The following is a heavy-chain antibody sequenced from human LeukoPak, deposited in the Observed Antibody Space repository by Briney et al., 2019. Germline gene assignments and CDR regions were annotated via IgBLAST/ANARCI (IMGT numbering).Heavy chain of an antibody. CDR2: INPSGGST. CDR1: GYTFTSYY. J-gene: IGHJ4*02. CDR3: ARNTETAIPLPYYFDY. D-gene: IGHD2-21*02. Sequence: AASVKVSCKASGYTFTSYYMHWVRQAPGQGLEWMGIINPSGGSTSYAQKFQGRVTITRDTSASTAYMDLSSLRSEDTAVYYCARNTETAIPLPYYFDYWGQGTLVTVSS. V-gene: IGHV1-46*01.